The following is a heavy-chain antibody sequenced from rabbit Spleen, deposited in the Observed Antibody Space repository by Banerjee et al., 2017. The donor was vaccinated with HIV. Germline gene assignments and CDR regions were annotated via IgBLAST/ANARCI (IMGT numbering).Heavy chain of an antibody. D-gene: IGHD7-1*01. CDR1: GFSFSSSYW. CDR2: IYPDYGST. J-gene: IGHJ4*01. V-gene: IGHV1S45*01. Sequence: QEQLEESGGDLVKPEGSLTLTCTASGFSFSSSYWICWVRQAPGKGLEWIACIYPDYGSTDYASWVNGRFTISSNTNQNTVSLQVTTLTAADTATYFCARFYAGYGDFGYAAMWGPGTLVTVS. CDR3: ARFYAGYGDFGYAAM.